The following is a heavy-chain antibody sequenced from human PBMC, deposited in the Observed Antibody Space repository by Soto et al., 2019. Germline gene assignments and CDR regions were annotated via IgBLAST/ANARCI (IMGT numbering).Heavy chain of an antibody. D-gene: IGHD3-16*01. CDR2: ISGSGGYT. J-gene: IGHJ6*02. Sequence: EVQLLESGGGLEQPGGSLRLSCAASVFTFNSSAMTWVSQAPGKGLEWVSAISGSGGYTYYADSVKGRFTMSRDNSKNTLFLQMNSLTAEDTAIYYCAKERYYDYVWETYYCYGMDVWGQGATVTVSS. V-gene: IGHV3-23*01. CDR1: VFTFNSSA. CDR3: AKERYYDYVWETYYCYGMDV.